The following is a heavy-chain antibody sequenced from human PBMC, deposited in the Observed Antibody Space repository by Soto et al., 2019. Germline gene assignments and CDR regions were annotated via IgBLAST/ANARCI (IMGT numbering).Heavy chain of an antibody. J-gene: IGHJ4*02. Sequence: SETLSLTCTVSGGSISSDYWNWIRQPPGKGLEWIGYTHSGSTTYSASLRSRVTISVDTSKNQFSLKLSSVTAADTVVYFCPRHDGSRSIHYWGQGTLVTVS. CDR2: THSGST. CDR1: GGSISSDY. CDR3: PRHDGSRSIHY. D-gene: IGHD3-10*01. V-gene: IGHV4-59*08.